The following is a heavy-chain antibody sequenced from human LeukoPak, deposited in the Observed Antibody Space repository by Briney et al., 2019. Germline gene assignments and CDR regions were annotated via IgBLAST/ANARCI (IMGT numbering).Heavy chain of an antibody. D-gene: IGHD3-3*01. J-gene: IGHJ4*02. Sequence: PSETLSLTCTVSGGSISSYYWSWIRQPPGKGLEWIGYIYHSGSTYYNPSLKSRVTISVDRSKNQFSLKLSSVTAADTAVYYCVWGGFMGVFDYWGQGTLVTVSS. CDR2: IYHSGST. V-gene: IGHV4-59*04. CDR3: VWGGFMGVFDY. CDR1: GGSISSYY.